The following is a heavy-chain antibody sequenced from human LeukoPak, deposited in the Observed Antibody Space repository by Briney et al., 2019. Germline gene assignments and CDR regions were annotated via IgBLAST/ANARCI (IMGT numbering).Heavy chain of an antibody. V-gene: IGHV3-23*01. D-gene: IGHD6-13*01. CDR3: AEVPHHGGQQLFNYYYYMDV. CDR2: ISGSGGST. Sequence: GGSLRLSCAASGFTFSSYAMSWVRQAPGKGLEWVSAISGSGGSTYYADSVKGRFTISRDNSKNTLYLQMNSLRAEDTAVYYCAEVPHHGGQQLFNYYYYMDVWGKGTTVTVSS. J-gene: IGHJ6*03. CDR1: GFTFSSYA.